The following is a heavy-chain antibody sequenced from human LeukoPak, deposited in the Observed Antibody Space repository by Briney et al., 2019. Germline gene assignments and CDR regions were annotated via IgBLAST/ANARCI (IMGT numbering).Heavy chain of an antibody. CDR2: ISGYNGNT. V-gene: IGHV1-18*01. CDR1: GYTFTSYD. CDR3: ARDPPGVGVDFDY. D-gene: IGHD1-26*01. Sequence: ASVTVSCKASGYTFTSYDINWVRQAPGQGLEWMGWISGYNGNTNYAQKLQGRVSMTTDTSTSTAYMELRSLRSDDTAVYYCARDPPGVGVDFDYWGQGTLVTVSS. J-gene: IGHJ4*02.